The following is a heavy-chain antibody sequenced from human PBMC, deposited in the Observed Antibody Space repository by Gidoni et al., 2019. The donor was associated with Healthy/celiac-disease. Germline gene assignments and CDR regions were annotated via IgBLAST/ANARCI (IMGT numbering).Heavy chain of an antibody. Sequence: QVQLVQSGAEVKKPGASVKVSCKASGYTFTSYGLRWVRQAPGQGLEWMGWISAYNGNTNYAQKRQGRVTMTTDTSTSTAYMELRSLRADDTAVYYCARGRAIFGVVIPPAHAFDIWGQGTMVTVSS. D-gene: IGHD3-3*01. CDR2: ISAYNGNT. J-gene: IGHJ3*02. CDR3: ARGRAIFGVVIPPAHAFDI. CDR1: GYTFTSYG. V-gene: IGHV1-18*01.